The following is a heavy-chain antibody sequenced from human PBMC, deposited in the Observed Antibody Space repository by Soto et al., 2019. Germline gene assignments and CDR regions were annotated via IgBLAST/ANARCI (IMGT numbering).Heavy chain of an antibody. CDR1: GFAFTDYT. CDR3: AKDPGKYYYDSSRPPPADY. V-gene: IGHV3-48*01. CDR2: ITRTGGSV. D-gene: IGHD3-22*01. Sequence: GGSLRISCAPSGFAFTDYTMNWVRQAPGKGLEWVSYITRTGGSVYYADSVKGRFTISRDNSKNSLYLQMNSLRAEDTAVYYCAKDPGKYYYDSSRPPPADYWGQGTLVPVSS. J-gene: IGHJ4*02.